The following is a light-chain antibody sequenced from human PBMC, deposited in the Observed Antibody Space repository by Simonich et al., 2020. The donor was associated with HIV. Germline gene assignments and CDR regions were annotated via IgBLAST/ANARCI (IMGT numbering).Light chain of an antibody. CDR1: SSDVGGYNF. V-gene: IGLV2-14*03. CDR3: ASYTSSTTWV. CDR2: DVS. J-gene: IGLJ3*02. Sequence: QSALTQPASVSGSPGQSITISCTGTSSDVGGYNFVSWYQQHPGKAPKLTIYDVSKWPSGVSLRFSGSKSGNTASLSISGLQAEDEADYYCASYTSSTTWVFGGGTKLTVL.